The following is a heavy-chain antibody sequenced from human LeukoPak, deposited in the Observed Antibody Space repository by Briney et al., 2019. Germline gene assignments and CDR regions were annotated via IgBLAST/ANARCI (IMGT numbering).Heavy chain of an antibody. J-gene: IGHJ4*02. CDR1: GFTFSSYW. D-gene: IGHD2-21*01. CDR2: IKQDGSEK. CDR3: AKDRILWSDSFDY. V-gene: IGHV3-7*03. Sequence: GESLRLSCAASGFTFSSYWMGWVRQAPGKGLEWVANIKQDGSEKYYVDSVKGRFAISRDNAKDSLYLQMNSLRAEDTAVYYCAKDRILWSDSFDYWGQGTLVTVSS.